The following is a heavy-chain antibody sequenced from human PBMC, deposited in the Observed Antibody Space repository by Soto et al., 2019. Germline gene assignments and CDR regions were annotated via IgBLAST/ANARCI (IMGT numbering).Heavy chain of an antibody. CDR1: GYTFTSYA. CDR3: ARRYCSGGSCYDYYYGMDV. J-gene: IGHJ6*02. D-gene: IGHD2-15*01. Sequence: ASVKVSCKASGYTFTSYAMHWVRQAPGQRLEWMGWINAGNGNTKYSQKFQGRVTITRDTSASTAYMELSSLRSEDTAVYYCARRYCSGGSCYDYYYGMDVWGQGTTVTVS. CDR2: INAGNGNT. V-gene: IGHV1-3*01.